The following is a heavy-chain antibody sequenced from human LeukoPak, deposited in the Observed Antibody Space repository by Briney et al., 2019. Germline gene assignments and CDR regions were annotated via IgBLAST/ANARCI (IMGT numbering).Heavy chain of an antibody. J-gene: IGHJ4*02. CDR1: GFMFSSYA. CDR3: AKVEGATWYGESEDYFDY. V-gene: IGHV3-23*01. D-gene: IGHD3-10*01. CDR2: ISGSGDST. Sequence: GGSLRLSCAASGFMFSSYAMSWVRQAPGKGLEWVSAISGSGDSTYYADSVKGRFTISRDNSENTLYLQMNSLRVEDTAIYYCAKVEGATWYGESEDYFDYWGQGTLVTVSS.